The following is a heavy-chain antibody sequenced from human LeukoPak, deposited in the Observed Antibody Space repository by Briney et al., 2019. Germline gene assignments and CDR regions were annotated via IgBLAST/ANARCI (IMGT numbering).Heavy chain of an antibody. J-gene: IGHJ4*02. CDR1: GFTFSNYA. CDR2: ISSSAGRT. V-gene: IGHV3-23*01. CDR3: AKDFHGPFDY. Sequence: GGSLRLSCAASGFTFSNYAMSWVRQAPGKGLQWVSLISSSAGRTYYVDSVKGRFTVSRDNSKNMMYLQMNSLRAEDSAVHYWAKDFHGPFDYWGQGTLVTVSS.